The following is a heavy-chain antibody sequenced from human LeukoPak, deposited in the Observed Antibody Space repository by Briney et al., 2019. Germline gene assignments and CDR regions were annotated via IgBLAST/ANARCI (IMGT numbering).Heavy chain of an antibody. CDR2: IKGKPDGGTT. CDR3: TTGITMVRGAPGLEGRVIDP. Sequence: GGSLRLSCAASGFTFSNAWMSWVRQAPGKGLEWVGRIKGKPDGGTTDYAAPVKGRFTISRDDSKNTLYLQMNSLKTEDTAVYYCTTGITMVRGAPGLEGRVIDPCGQGTLVTVSS. CDR1: GFTFSNAW. D-gene: IGHD3-10*01. V-gene: IGHV3-15*01. J-gene: IGHJ5*02.